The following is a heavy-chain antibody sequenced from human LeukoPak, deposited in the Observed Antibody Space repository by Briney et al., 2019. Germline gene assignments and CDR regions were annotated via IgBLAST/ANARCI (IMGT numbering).Heavy chain of an antibody. D-gene: IGHD1-1*01. CDR1: GFTFSSYS. CDR3: ASGDYYNWNDVSGGPEGDDAFDI. V-gene: IGHV3-21*01. CDR2: ISSSSSYI. Sequence: GGSLRLSCAASGFTFSSYSMNWVRQAPGKGLEWVSSISSSSSYIYYADSVKGRFTISRDNAKNSLNLQMDSLRAEDTAVYYCASGDYYNWNDVSGGPEGDDAFDIWXXXTMVTVSS. J-gene: IGHJ3*02.